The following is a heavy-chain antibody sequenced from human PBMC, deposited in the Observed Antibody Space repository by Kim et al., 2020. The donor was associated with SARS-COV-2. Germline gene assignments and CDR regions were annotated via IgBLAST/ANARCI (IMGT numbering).Heavy chain of an antibody. V-gene: IGHV3-74*01. J-gene: IGHJ4*02. CDR2: T. D-gene: IGHD1-1*01. CDR3: TKDFTWNAPDY. Sequence: TDYADSVKGRFTISRDNAKNTLSLQMNSLRAEDTALYYCTKDFTWNAPDYWGQGTLVTVSS.